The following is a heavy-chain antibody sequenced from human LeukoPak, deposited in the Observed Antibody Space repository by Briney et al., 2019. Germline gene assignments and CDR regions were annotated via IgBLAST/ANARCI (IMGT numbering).Heavy chain of an antibody. J-gene: IGHJ3*02. CDR1: GGSISSYY. CDR2: IYYSGST. D-gene: IGHD6-13*01. CDR3: ARDSTPGIAAAHGAFDI. V-gene: IGHV4-59*01. Sequence: SSETLSLTCTVSGGSISSYYWSWIRQPPGKGLEWIGYIYYSGSTNYNPSLKSRVTISVDTSKNQFSLKLSSVTAADTAVYYCARDSTPGIAAAHGAFDIWGQGTMVTVSS.